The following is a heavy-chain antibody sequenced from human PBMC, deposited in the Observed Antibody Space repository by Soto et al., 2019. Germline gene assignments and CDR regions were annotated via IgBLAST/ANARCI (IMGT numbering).Heavy chain of an antibody. CDR3: ARGNSGYGNFDY. Sequence: EVQLVESGGGLFQPGGSLRLSCAASGFTFSDYWMHWVRQGPGKGLVWVARIYREGTATYADSVKGRFTISRDNAKSTVFLQLNSLRDEDTAAYYRARGNSGYGNFDYWGQGTLVTVSS. CDR1: GFTFSDYW. D-gene: IGHD5-12*01. J-gene: IGHJ4*02. V-gene: IGHV3-74*03. CDR2: IYREGTA.